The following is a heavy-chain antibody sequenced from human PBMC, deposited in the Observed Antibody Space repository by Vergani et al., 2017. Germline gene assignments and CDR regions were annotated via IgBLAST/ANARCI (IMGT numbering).Heavy chain of an antibody. CDR2: IRSDGTVQ. CDR1: GFTFSTLA. D-gene: IGHD2-8*01. Sequence: QVQLVESGGGVVQPGGSLRLSCTASGFTFSTLALHWFRQAPGKGREWVTSIRSDGTVQNYADSVKGRFTISRGNSKNAVYLQMSSLRPEDTAVYYCAKPRGGFGPKCYILNFWGQGSLVNGSS. CDR3: AKPRGGFGPKCYILNF. J-gene: IGHJ4*02. V-gene: IGHV3-30*02.